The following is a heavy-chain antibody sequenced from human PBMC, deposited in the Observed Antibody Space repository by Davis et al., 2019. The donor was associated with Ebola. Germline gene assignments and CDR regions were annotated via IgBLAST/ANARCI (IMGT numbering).Heavy chain of an antibody. J-gene: IGHJ4*01. D-gene: IGHD6-19*01. Sequence: GESLKISCAVSGFPFNMYWMSWVRQTPGKGLEWVSVISGTDDSAYYADSVRGRFTISRDNSKNTLYLEMTSLRAEDTAVYFCAKGVTGWYLTYSDYWGHGTLVTVSS. CDR2: ISGTDDSA. CDR1: GFPFNMYW. CDR3: AKGVTGWYLTYSDY. V-gene: IGHV3-23*01.